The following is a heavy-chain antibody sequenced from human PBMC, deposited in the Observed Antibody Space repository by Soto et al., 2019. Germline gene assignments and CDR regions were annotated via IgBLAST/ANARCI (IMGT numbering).Heavy chain of an antibody. J-gene: IGHJ4*02. CDR3: AKARALWFGELLPNYFDY. CDR1: GFTFSFYW. Sequence: GGSLRLSCEVSGFTFSFYWMSWVRQAPGKGLEWVANINQDGSEINFVDSVKGRFAISRDNAKNLLYLQMNSLRAEDTAVYYCAKARALWFGELLPNYFDYWGQGTLVTVSS. CDR2: INQDGSEI. D-gene: IGHD3-10*01. V-gene: IGHV3-7*03.